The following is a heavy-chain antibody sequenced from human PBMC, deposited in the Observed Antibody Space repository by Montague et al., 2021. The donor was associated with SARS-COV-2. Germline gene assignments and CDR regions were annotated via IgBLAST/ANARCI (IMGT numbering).Heavy chain of an antibody. D-gene: IGHD2-2*01. CDR3: ARVRAVPAAMRIFSLGRSYYGMGV. V-gene: IGHV4-34*01. CDR1: GGSFSGYY. CDR2: INHSGST. J-gene: IGHJ6*02. Sequence: SETLSLTCAVYGGSFSGYYWSWIRQPPGKGLEWIGEINHSGSTSYNPSLKSRVTISVDTSKNQFSLKLSSVTAADTAVYYCARVRAVPAAMRIFSLGRSYYGMGVWGQGTTVTVSS.